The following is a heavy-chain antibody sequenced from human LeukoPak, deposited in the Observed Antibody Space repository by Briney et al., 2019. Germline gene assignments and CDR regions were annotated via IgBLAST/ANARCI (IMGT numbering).Heavy chain of an antibody. CDR3: ARGGIAVAGRGYFDY. CDR2: ISYDGSNK. D-gene: IGHD6-19*01. Sequence: PGGSLRLSCAASGFTFSGYPIHWVRQAPGKGLEWVAVISYDGSNKYYADSVKGRFTISRDNSKNTLYLQMNSLRAEDTAVYYCARGGIAVAGRGYFDYWGQGTLVTVSS. J-gene: IGHJ4*02. V-gene: IGHV3-30-3*01. CDR1: GFTFSGYP.